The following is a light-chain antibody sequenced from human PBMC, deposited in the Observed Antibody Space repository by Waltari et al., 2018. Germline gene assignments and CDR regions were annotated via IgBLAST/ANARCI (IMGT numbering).Light chain of an antibody. J-gene: IGLJ3*02. Sequence: QSVLTQPPSASGTPGQKITISRPGARSTVGGNPVTWDRHPPGPAPKPLIFSDHQRPPGVPDRFSGAKAGTSASLAISGLQSEDEADYYCAAWDFRVELWVFGGGTKLTAL. V-gene: IGLV1-44*01. CDR1: RSTVGGNP. CDR2: SDH. CDR3: AAWDFRVELWV.